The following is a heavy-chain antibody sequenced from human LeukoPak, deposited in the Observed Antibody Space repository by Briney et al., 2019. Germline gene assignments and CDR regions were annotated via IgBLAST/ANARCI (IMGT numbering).Heavy chain of an antibody. V-gene: IGHV1-8*03. D-gene: IGHD3-10*01. Sequence: ASVKVSCKASGYTFTSYDINWVRQATGQGLEWMGWMNPNSGNTGYAQKFQGRVTITRNTSISTAYMELSSLRSEDTAVYYCARGGDGEYHYYYMDVWGKGTTVTVSS. CDR2: MNPNSGNT. CDR1: GYTFTSYD. CDR3: ARGGDGEYHYYYMDV. J-gene: IGHJ6*03.